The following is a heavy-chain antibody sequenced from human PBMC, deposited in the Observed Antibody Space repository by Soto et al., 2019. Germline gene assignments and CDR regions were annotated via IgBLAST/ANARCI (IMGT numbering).Heavy chain of an antibody. V-gene: IGHV2-26*01. J-gene: IGHJ4*02. CDR2: IFSNDEK. CDR1: GFSLSNARMG. D-gene: IGHD2-15*01. Sequence: QVTLKESGPVLVKPTETLTLTCTVSGFSLSNARMGVSWIRQPPGKALEWLAHIFSNDEKSYSTSLKSRLTISKDTSKSQVVLTMTNMDPVDTATYYCARIDRWTVLPYRYWGQGTLVTVSS. CDR3: ARIDRWTVLPYRY.